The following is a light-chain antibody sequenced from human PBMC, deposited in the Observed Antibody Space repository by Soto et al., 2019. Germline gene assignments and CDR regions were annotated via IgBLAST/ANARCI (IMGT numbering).Light chain of an antibody. CDR3: HQYGGSPQT. CDR1: QSVSNY. V-gene: IGKV3-20*01. Sequence: ELVLTQSPGTLSFSPGERATLSCRASQSVSNYLAWYQRKPGQAPRLLIYGSSSRASGIPDRFSGSGSGTDFTLTIRRLEPEHFAVYDCHQYGGSPQTFGQGTNVEIK. J-gene: IGKJ1*01. CDR2: GSS.